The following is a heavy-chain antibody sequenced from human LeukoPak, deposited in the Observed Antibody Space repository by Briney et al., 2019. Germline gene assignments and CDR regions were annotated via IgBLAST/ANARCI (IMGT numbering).Heavy chain of an antibody. CDR2: INAGNGNT. J-gene: IGHJ1*01. CDR1: GYTFTSYA. V-gene: IGHV1-3*01. D-gene: IGHD3-10*01. Sequence: ASVKVSCKASGYTFTSYAMHWVRQAPGQRLEWMGWINAGNGNTKYSQKFQGRVTITRDTSASTAYMELSSLRSEDTAVYYCASCPAGYYYGSGSYDSFSGFQHWGQGTLVTVSS. CDR3: ASCPAGYYYGSGSYDSFSGFQH.